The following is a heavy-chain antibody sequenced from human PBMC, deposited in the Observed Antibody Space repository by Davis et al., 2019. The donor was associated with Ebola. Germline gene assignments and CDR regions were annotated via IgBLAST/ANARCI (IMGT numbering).Heavy chain of an antibody. CDR3: ASGGVVVKPIDY. J-gene: IGHJ4*02. CDR2: ISGSGGST. CDR1: GFTFSSYA. V-gene: IGHV3-23*01. D-gene: IGHD2-15*01. Sequence: GESLKISCAASGFTFSSYAMSWVRQAPGQGLEWVSAISGSGGSTYYADSVKGRFTISRDNSKNTLYLQMNSLRAEDTAVYYCASGGVVVKPIDYWGQGTLVTVSS.